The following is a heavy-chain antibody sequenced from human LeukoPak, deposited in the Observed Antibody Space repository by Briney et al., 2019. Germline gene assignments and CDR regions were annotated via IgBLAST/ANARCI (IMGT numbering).Heavy chain of an antibody. Sequence: SQTLSLTCTVSGGSISSGSYYWSWIRQPAGKGLERIGRIYTSGSTNYNPSLKSRVTISVDTSKNQFSLKLSSVAAADTAVYYCARGHYSSSWSQYYFDYWGQGTLVTVSS. CDR3: ARGHYSSSWSQYYFDY. V-gene: IGHV4-61*02. CDR1: GGSISSGSYY. CDR2: IYTSGST. J-gene: IGHJ4*02. D-gene: IGHD6-13*01.